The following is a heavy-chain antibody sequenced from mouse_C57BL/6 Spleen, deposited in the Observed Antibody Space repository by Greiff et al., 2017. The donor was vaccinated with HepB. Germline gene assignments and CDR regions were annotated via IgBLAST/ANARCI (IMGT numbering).Heavy chain of an antibody. D-gene: IGHD1-3*01. Sequence: VQLQQSGAELVRPGTSVKVSCKASGYAFTNYLIEWVKQRPGQGLEWIGVINPGSGGTNYNEKFKGKATLTADKSSSTAYMQLSSLTSEDSAVYFCASDNYSFDYWGQGTTLTVSS. CDR1: GYAFTNYL. CDR3: ASDNYSFDY. CDR2: INPGSGGT. V-gene: IGHV1-54*01. J-gene: IGHJ2*01.